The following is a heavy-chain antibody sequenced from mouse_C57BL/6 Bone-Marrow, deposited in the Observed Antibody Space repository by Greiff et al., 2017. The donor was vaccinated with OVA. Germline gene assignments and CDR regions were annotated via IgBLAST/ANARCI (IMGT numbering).Heavy chain of an antibody. CDR3: VRQGNAMDY. J-gene: IGHJ4*01. CDR2: IRSKSNNYAT. CDR1: GFSFNTYA. Sequence: EVKLVESGGGLVQPKGSLKLSCAASGFSFNTYAMNWVRQAPGKGLEWVARIRSKSNNYATYYADSVKDRFTISRDDSESMLYLQMNNLKTEDTAMYYCVRQGNAMDYWGQGTSVTVSS. V-gene: IGHV10-1*01.